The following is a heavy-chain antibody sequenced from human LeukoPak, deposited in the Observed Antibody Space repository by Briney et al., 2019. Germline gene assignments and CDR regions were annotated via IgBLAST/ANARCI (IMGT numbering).Heavy chain of an antibody. V-gene: IGHV3-23*01. CDR1: GFTFSNYA. D-gene: IGHD3-10*01. Sequence: GGSLRLSCTASGFTFSNYAMNWVRQAPGKGLEWVSVISSSGGSTFYADSVKGRFTISRDNSKNTLYLQMNSLRAEDTAVYYCAKGTMVRGVTYFDYWGQGTLVTVSS. CDR3: AKGTMVRGVTYFDY. J-gene: IGHJ4*02. CDR2: ISSSGGST.